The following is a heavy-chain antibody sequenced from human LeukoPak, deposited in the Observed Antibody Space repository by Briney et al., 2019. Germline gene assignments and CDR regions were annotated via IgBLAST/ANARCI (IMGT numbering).Heavy chain of an antibody. Sequence: SGSTYYTPSLKSRFTISVDTSKNQFSLKLSSVTAADTAVYYCARVRYCSSTSCHAGIIDYWGQGALVTVSS. J-gene: IGHJ4*02. V-gene: IGHV4-31*02. CDR3: ARVRYCSSTSCHAGIIDY. CDR2: SGST. D-gene: IGHD2-2*01.